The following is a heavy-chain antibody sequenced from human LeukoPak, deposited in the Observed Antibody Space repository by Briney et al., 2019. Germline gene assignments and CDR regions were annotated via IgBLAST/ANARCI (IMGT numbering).Heavy chain of an antibody. D-gene: IGHD1-26*01. J-gene: IGHJ4*02. CDR3: ASTKEGGYYFDY. CDR1: AYSISSGYY. V-gene: IGHV4-38-2*02. CDR2: LSHSGST. Sequence: SETLSLTCTVSAYSISSGYYWGWIRQPQGKGLEWIGSLSHSGSTYYNPSLKSRVTISVDTSKNQFSLKLSSVTAADTAVYYCASTKEGGYYFDYWGQGTLVTVSS.